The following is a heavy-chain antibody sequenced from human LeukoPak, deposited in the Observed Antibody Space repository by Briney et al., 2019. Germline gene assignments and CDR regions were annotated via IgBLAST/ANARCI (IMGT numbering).Heavy chain of an antibody. J-gene: IGHJ3*02. Sequence: GGSLRLSCAASGFTFSSYEMNWVRQAPGKGLEWVSYISSSGSTIYYADSVKGRFTISRDNAKNSLYVQMNSLRAEDTAVYYCARVIKLAWRYFDWGDAFDIWGQGTMVTVSS. V-gene: IGHV3-48*03. CDR1: GFTFSSYE. CDR2: ISSSGSTI. CDR3: ARVIKLAWRYFDWGDAFDI. D-gene: IGHD3-9*01.